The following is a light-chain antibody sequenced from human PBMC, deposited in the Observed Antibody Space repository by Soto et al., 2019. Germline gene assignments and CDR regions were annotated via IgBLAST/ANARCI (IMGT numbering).Light chain of an antibody. CDR1: SSDIGGYNY. CDR2: EVS. CDR3: TSYAGSNNLV. Sequence: QSVLTQPPSASGSPGQSVTISCTGTSSDIGGYNYVSWYQQHPGIAPKLIIYEVSKRPSGVPDRFSGSKSGNTASLTVSGLQAEDEADYYCTSYAGSNNLVFAGGTKLTVL. J-gene: IGLJ3*02. V-gene: IGLV2-8*01.